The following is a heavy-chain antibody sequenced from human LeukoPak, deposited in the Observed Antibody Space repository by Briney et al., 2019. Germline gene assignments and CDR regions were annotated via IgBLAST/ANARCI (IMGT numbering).Heavy chain of an antibody. CDR3: ARFLYYDLWSGYYGADYYYMDV. CDR2: MNPNSGNT. CDR1: GYTFTSYD. J-gene: IGHJ6*03. Sequence: GASVKVSCKASGYTFTSYDINWVRQATGQGLEWMGWMNPNSGNTGYAQKFQGRVTMTRNTSINTAYMELSSLRSEDTAVYYCARFLYYDLWSGYYGADYYYMDVWGKGTTVTVSS. D-gene: IGHD3-3*01. V-gene: IGHV1-8*01.